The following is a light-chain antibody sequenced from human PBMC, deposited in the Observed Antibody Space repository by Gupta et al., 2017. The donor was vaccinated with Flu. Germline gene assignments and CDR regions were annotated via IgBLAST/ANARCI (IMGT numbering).Light chain of an antibody. Sequence: PSNTSASIGDRVTVTCRASQSIRSRSAWYQQKPGKAPKLLIYKASSLETAVPSRFSGSGSGTEFTLTISSLQPDDFANYHCQQYNSYSSTFGEGTKVEIK. CDR3: QQYNSYSST. CDR1: QSIRSR. CDR2: KAS. J-gene: IGKJ4*02. V-gene: IGKV1-5*03.